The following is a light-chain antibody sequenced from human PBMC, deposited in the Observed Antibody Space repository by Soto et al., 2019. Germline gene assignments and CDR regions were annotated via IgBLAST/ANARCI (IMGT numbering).Light chain of an antibody. CDR1: QGINNW. Sequence: DIQMTQSPSSVSASVGDRVTITCRASQGINNWLAWYQQKPGKAPKLLIYTASSLQSGVPSRFSGRGSVTDCTLTISSLQPEYFATYYCQQANSVPLTFGPGTRLEIK. V-gene: IGKV1-12*01. CDR2: TAS. J-gene: IGKJ5*01. CDR3: QQANSVPLT.